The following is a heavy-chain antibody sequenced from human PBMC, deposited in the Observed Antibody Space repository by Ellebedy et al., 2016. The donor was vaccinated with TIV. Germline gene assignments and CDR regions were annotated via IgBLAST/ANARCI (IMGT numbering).Heavy chain of an antibody. CDR1: GYTFTGYY. D-gene: IGHD6-19*01. CDR2: INPNNGGT. CDR3: ARVDQWQGFDP. Sequence: ASVKVSCXASGYTFTGYYMQWVRQAPGQGLEWVGWINPNNGGTKFAQKFQGRVTMTSDTSISTAYMELSRLRSDDTAVYYCARVDQWQGFDPWGQGTLVTVSS. J-gene: IGHJ5*02. V-gene: IGHV1-2*02.